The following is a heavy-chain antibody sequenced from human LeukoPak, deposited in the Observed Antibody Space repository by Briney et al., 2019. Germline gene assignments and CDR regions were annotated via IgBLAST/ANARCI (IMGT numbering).Heavy chain of an antibody. D-gene: IGHD2-15*01. CDR2: MSYDASKK. J-gene: IGHJ6*02. V-gene: IGHV3-30*03. CDR1: GFTFSSYG. CDR3: ASDRGKTYFYYALDV. Sequence: PGGSLRLSCAASGFTFSSYGMHWVRQAPGKGLEWVAVMSYDASKKYYADSVKGRFTISRDNSKNTLYLQMNSLRAEDTAVYFCASDRGKTYFYYALDVWGQGTTVTVSS.